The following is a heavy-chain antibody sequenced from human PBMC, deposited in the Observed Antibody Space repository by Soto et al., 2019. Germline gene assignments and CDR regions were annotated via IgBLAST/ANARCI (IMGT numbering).Heavy chain of an antibody. CDR1: GYNFAGYW. J-gene: IGHJ6*02. V-gene: IGHV5-51*01. Sequence: GESLKISCKGSGYNFAGYWIAWVRQMPGKGLEWMGIIYPGDSDTRYSPSFQGQVTISADKSISTAYLQWSSLKASDTAMYYCARRSGSYYRYYYYYGMDVWGQGTTVTVSS. CDR2: IYPGDSDT. CDR3: ARRSGSYYRYYYYYGMDV. D-gene: IGHD1-26*01.